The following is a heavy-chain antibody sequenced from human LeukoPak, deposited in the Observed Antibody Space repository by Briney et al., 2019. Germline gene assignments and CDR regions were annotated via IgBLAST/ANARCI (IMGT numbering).Heavy chain of an antibody. CDR3: ARVMVRGVKDFDY. D-gene: IGHD3-10*01. CDR1: GYTFTGDY. Sequence: ASVKVSCKASGYTFTGDYLHWVRQAPGQGLEWMGWNNPHSGGTNYAQKLQGRVTMTRDTSISTAYMELSRLRSDDTAVYYCARVMVRGVKDFDYWGQGTLVTVSS. J-gene: IGHJ4*02. CDR2: NNPHSGGT. V-gene: IGHV1-2*02.